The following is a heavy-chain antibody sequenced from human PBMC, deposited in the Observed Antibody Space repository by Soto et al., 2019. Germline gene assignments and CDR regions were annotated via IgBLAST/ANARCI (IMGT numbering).Heavy chain of an antibody. J-gene: IGHJ6*02. CDR2: IIPMFGTA. V-gene: IGHV1-69*01. Sequence: QVQLVQSGAEVRKPGSSVKVSCKASGGTFSRHAISWVRQAPGQGLEWMGGIIPMFGTANHAQKFQGRVTIIADESTSTAYMELSSLRSEDTAIYYCARSRSSRVRYYYYGMDVWGQGTTVTVSS. CDR1: GGTFSRHA. D-gene: IGHD6-13*01. CDR3: ARSRSSRVRYYYYGMDV.